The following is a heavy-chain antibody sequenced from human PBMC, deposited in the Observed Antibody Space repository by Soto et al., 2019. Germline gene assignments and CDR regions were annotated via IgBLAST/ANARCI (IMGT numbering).Heavy chain of an antibody. J-gene: IGHJ4*02. CDR3: TGAIDY. CDR1: GFTFSSYS. V-gene: IGHV3-48*02. Sequence: EVQLVESGGGLVQPGGSLRLSCAASGFTFSSYSMNWVRQAPGKGLEWLSYISTRSDTVYYADSMKGRFTISRDNAKNSLYLQLNSLRDEDTAVYYCTGAIDYWGQGTLVTVSS. CDR2: ISTRSDTV.